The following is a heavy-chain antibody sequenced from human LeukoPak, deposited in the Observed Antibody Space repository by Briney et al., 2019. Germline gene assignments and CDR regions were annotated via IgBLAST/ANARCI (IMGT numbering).Heavy chain of an antibody. CDR3: ARSPGGGFDI. CDR1: GGSISNFY. D-gene: IGHD2-15*01. V-gene: IGHV4-59*01. Sequence: PSETLSLTCTVSGGSISNFYGGWIRQSPGKGLELIGYIYYSGTTNYSPSLKSRVSISVDTSKKQFSLKLSSLTAADTAVYYCARSPGGGFDIWGQGTMVTVSS. J-gene: IGHJ3*02. CDR2: IYYSGTT.